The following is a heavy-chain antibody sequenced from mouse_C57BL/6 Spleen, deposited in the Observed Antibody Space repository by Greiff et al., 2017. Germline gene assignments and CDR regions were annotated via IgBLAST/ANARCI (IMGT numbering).Heavy chain of an antibody. CDR3: ARAGKYVYEDYFDY. CDR1: GYSFTGYY. V-gene: IGHV1-42*01. CDR2: INPSTGGT. D-gene: IGHD2-2*01. J-gene: IGHJ2*01. Sequence: VQLKESGPELVKPGASVKISCKASGYSFTGYYMNWVKQSPEKSLEWIGEINPSTGGTTYNQKFKAKATLTVDKSSSTAYMQLKSLTSEDSAVYYCARAGKYVYEDYFDYWGQGTTLTVSS.